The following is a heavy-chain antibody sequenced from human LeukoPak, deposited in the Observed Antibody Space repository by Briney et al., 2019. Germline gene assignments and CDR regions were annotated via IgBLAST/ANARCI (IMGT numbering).Heavy chain of an antibody. D-gene: IGHD3-22*01. CDR3: ASTSHCYDTSGPFQY. Sequence: SETLSLTCTVSGGSISGSIYYWGWIRQPPGKGLEWIGSIYYSGSTYYNPSLKSRVTISVETSKNQFSLKLTSVTAADTAVYYCASTSHCYDTSGPFQYWGQGTLVTVSS. V-gene: IGHV4-39*01. CDR1: GGSISGSIYY. J-gene: IGHJ4*02. CDR2: IYYSGST.